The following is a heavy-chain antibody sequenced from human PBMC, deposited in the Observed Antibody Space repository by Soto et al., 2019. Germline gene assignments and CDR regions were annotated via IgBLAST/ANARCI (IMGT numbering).Heavy chain of an antibody. Sequence: GGSLRLSCAASGFTFSNYNMNWLRQAPGKGLEWVSSISTNSSYIYYADSVKGRFSISRDNAKNSLYLQMNSLRADDTAVYYCARDPVRGDDFNFDYWGQGIQVTVSS. V-gene: IGHV3-21*01. CDR2: ISTNSSYI. J-gene: IGHJ4*02. CDR1: GFTFSNYN. CDR3: ARDPVRGDDFNFDY. D-gene: IGHD3-10*01.